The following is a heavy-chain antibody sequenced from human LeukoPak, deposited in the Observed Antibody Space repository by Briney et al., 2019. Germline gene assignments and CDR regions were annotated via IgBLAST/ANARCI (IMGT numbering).Heavy chain of an antibody. CDR1: GFTFSSYW. CDR3: ARTTSMNYVGDAFHI. D-gene: IGHD1-7*01. CDR2: INSDGSST. Sequence: GGSLRLSCAASGFTFSSYWMHWVRQAPGKGLVWVSRINSDGSSTSYADSVKGRFTISRDNAKNTLYLQMNSLRAEDTALYYCARTTSMNYVGDAFHIWGQGTMVTVSS. J-gene: IGHJ3*02. V-gene: IGHV3-74*01.